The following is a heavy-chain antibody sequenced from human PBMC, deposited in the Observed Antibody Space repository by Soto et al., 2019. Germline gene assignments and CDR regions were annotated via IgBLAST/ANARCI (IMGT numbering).Heavy chain of an antibody. V-gene: IGHV1-46*01. CDR3: ARDSSASATSYSFDN. CDR1: GYQVINHY. Sequence: XSVKVSCNASGYQVINHYMHWVRQVPGVGLEWMGIINPNGGGTDYSQKFQCRVTMTRDTSANTVHMELSSLRSEDTGVYFCARDSSASATSYSFDNWGQGTLVTVSS. J-gene: IGHJ4*02. D-gene: IGHD6-25*01. CDR2: INPNGGGT.